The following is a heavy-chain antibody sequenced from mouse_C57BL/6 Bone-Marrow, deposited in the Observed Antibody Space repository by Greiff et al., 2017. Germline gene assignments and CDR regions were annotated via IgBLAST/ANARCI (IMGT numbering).Heavy chain of an antibody. Sequence: QVQLQQPGAELVKPGASVKLSCTASGYTFTSYWMHWVKQRPGQGLEWIGMIHPNSGSTNYNEKFKSKATLTVDKSSSTAYMQLSSLTSEDSAVYYCARNDYHGGWFAYWGQGTLVTVSA. CDR3: ARNDYHGGWFAY. CDR1: GYTFTSYW. CDR2: IHPNSGST. V-gene: IGHV1-64*01. J-gene: IGHJ3*01. D-gene: IGHD2-4*01.